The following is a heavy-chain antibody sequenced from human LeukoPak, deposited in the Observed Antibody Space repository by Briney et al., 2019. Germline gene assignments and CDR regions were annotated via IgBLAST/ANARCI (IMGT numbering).Heavy chain of an antibody. J-gene: IGHJ4*02. CDR1: IGSISSYY. D-gene: IGHD3-3*01. Sequence: SETLSLTCTVSIGSISSYYWGWIRQPPGKGLEWIGGIYYSGNTYYNPSLKSRVTISVDTSKNQFSLKLSSVTAADTAVYYCARLGAGPTYYDFWSGYSSFYFDYWGQGTLVTVSS. V-gene: IGHV4-39*01. CDR2: IYYSGNT. CDR3: ARLGAGPTYYDFWSGYSSFYFDY.